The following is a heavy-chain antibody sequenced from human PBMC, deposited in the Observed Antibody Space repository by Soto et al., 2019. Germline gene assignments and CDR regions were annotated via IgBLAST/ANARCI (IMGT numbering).Heavy chain of an antibody. Sequence: SETLSLTCTVSGGSISSYYWSWIRQPPGKGLEWIGYIYYSGITNYNPSLKSRVTISVDTSKNQFSLKLSSVTAADTAVYYCARAGYSGYDDGAFDIWGQGTMVTVSS. CDR2: IYYSGIT. V-gene: IGHV4-59*01. CDR1: GGSISSYY. D-gene: IGHD5-12*01. CDR3: ARAGYSGYDDGAFDI. J-gene: IGHJ3*02.